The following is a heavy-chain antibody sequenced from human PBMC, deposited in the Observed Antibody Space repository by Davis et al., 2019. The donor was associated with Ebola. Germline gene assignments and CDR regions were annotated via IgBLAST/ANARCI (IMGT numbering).Heavy chain of an antibody. D-gene: IGHD6-19*01. CDR1: GFTFSSYA. CDR2: ISGSGGST. CDR3: ARARFFTKVRSSGWLDY. V-gene: IGHV3-23*01. Sequence: GESLKISCAASGFTFSSYAMSWVRQAPGKGLEWVSAISGSGGSTYYADSVKGRFTISRDNSKNTLYLQMNSLRAEDTAVYYCARARFFTKVRSSGWLDYWGQGTLVTVSS. J-gene: IGHJ4*02.